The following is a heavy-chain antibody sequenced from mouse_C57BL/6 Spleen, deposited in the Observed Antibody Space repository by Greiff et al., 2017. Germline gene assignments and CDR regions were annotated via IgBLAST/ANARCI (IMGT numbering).Heavy chain of an antibody. CDR1: GFTFSDYG. Sequence: VQLKESGGGLVKPGGSLKLSCAASGFTFSDYGMHWVRQAPEKGLEWVAYISSGSSTIYYADTVKGRFTISRDNAKNTLFLQMTSLRSEDTAMYYCARGYGQYYYAMDYWGQGTSVTVSS. CDR3: ARGYGQYYYAMDY. D-gene: IGHD1-1*02. CDR2: ISSGSSTI. J-gene: IGHJ4*01. V-gene: IGHV5-17*01.